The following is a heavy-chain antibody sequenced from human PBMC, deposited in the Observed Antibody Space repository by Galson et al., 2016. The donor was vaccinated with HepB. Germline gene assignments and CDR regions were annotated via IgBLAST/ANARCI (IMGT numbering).Heavy chain of an antibody. D-gene: IGHD5-18*01. J-gene: IGHJ4*02. CDR1: GYTLTSYY. Sequence: SVKVSCKASGYTLTSYYMHWVRQAPGQGLEWMGIINPSSGATNYAQKFQGRVIMTRDTSTTTVYMELSSLRSGDTAVYFCASEYNYGFLVAKIFVFWGQGTLVTVAS. CDR3: ASEYNYGFLVAKIFVF. V-gene: IGHV1-46*01. CDR2: INPSSGAT.